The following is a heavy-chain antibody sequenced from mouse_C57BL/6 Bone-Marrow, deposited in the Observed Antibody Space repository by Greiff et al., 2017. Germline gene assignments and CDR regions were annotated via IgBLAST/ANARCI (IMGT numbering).Heavy chain of an antibody. CDR2: VYPASGNT. Sequence: VQLQQSGPELVKPGASVKISCKASGYSFTSYYIHWVKQRPGQGLEWIGWVYPASGNTKYNEKFKGKATLTADTSSSTAYMQLSSLTSEDSAVYYCARSSVYWGQGTTRTVSS. V-gene: IGHV1-66*01. D-gene: IGHD6-1*01. CDR1: GYSFTSYY. J-gene: IGHJ2*01. CDR3: ARSSVY.